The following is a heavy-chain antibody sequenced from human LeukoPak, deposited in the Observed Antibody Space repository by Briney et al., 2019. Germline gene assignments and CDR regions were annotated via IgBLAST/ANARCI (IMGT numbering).Heavy chain of an antibody. CDR1: GFTFRNYW. CDR2: IKQDGSEK. J-gene: IGHJ5*02. CDR3: ARGYCTNGVCYPGDNWFDP. V-gene: IGHV3-7*03. D-gene: IGHD2-8*01. Sequence: PGGSLRLSCAASGFTFRNYWMNWVRQAPGKGLEWVANIKQDGSEKNYVDSVRGRFTISRDNAKNSLYLQMNSLRAEDTALYHCARGYCTNGVCYPGDNWFDPWGQGTLVTVSS.